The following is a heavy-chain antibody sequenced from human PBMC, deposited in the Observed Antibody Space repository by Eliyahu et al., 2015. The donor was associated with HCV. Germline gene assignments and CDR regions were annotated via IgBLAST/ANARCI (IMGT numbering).Heavy chain of an antibody. Sequence: QVQLQESGPGLVQPSETLSLTCXVSXGSITTYYWXWIRQPPGKGLEWIGYIHXSGSTNYNPSLKSRVTISVDTSKNQFSLKLSSVTAADTALYYCASGGGGIAVAGTGGWFDPWGQGTLVTVSS. D-gene: IGHD6-19*01. CDR2: IHXSGST. CDR3: ASGGGGIAVAGTGGWFDP. V-gene: IGHV4-59*01. J-gene: IGHJ5*02. CDR1: XGSITTYY.